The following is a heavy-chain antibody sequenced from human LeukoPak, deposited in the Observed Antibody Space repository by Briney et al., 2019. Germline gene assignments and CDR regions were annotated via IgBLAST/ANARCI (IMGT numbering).Heavy chain of an antibody. CDR3: ARGEAYYGSGSYYNYRVRYSYYGMDV. D-gene: IGHD3-10*01. J-gene: IGHJ6*02. CDR2: INHSGST. CDR1: GGSFSGYY. Sequence: SETLSLTCAVYGGSFSGYYWSWIRQPPGKGLEWIGGINHSGSTNYNPSLKSRVTISVDTSKNQFSLKLSSVTAADTAVYYCARGEAYYGSGSYYNYRVRYSYYGMDVWGQGTTVTVSS. V-gene: IGHV4-34*01.